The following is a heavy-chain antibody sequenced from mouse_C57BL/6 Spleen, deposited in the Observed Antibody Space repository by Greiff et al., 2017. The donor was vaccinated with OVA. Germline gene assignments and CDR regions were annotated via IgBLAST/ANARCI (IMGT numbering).Heavy chain of an antibody. CDR3: TRDKGPYYSNPYYYAMDY. CDR1: GFTFSSYA. CDR2: ISSGGDYI. Sequence: EVHLVESGEGLVKPGGSLKLSCAASGFTFSSYAMSWVRQTPEKRLEWVAYISSGGDYIYYADTVKGRFTISRDNARNTLYLQMSSLKSEDTAMYYCTRDKGPYYSNPYYYAMDYWGQGTSVTVSS. D-gene: IGHD2-5*01. J-gene: IGHJ4*01. V-gene: IGHV5-9-1*02.